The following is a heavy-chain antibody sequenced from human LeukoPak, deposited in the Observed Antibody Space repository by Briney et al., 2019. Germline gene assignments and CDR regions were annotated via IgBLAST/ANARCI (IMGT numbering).Heavy chain of an antibody. Sequence: PSETLSLTCTVSGGSISSSSYYWGWIRQPPGKGLEWIGSIYYSGSTYYNPSLKSRVTISVDTSKSQFSLKLSSVTAADTAVYYCASESVFGVVIIRSDPWGQGTLVTVSS. CDR2: IYYSGST. D-gene: IGHD3-3*01. CDR3: ASESVFGVVIIRSDP. J-gene: IGHJ5*02. V-gene: IGHV4-39*07. CDR1: GGSISSSSYY.